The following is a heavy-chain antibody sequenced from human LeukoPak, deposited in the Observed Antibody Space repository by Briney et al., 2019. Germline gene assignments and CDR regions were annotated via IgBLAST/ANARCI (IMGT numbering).Heavy chain of an antibody. CDR1: GGSISSSSYY. V-gene: IGHV4-39*01. CDR2: IYYSGSS. CDR3: ARHDSPIFRRTGYDAFDI. J-gene: IGHJ3*02. Sequence: ASETLSLTCTVSGGSISSSSYYWGWSRQPPGKGLEWIGSIYYSGSSYYNPSLKSRVTISVDTSKNQFSLKLSSVTAADTAVYYCARHDSPIFRRTGYDAFDIWGQGTMVTVSS. D-gene: IGHD3-3*01.